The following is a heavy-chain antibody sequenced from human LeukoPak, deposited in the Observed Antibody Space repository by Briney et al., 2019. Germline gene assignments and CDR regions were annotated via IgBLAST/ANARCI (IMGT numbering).Heavy chain of an antibody. V-gene: IGHV4-34*01. CDR3: ARTLGVVIIGPVAPRLDGMDV. CDR2: INHSGST. D-gene: IGHD3-3*01. CDR1: GGSFSGYY. J-gene: IGHJ6*02. Sequence: SETLSLTCAVYGGSFSGYYWSWIRQPPGKGLEWIGEINHSGSTNYNPSLKSRVTISVDTPKNQFSLKLSSVTAADTAVYYCARTLGVVIIGPVAPRLDGMDVWGQGTTVTVSS.